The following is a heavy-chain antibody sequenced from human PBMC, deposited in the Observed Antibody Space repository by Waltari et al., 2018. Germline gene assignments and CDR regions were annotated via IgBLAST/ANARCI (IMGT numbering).Heavy chain of an antibody. CDR3: TTDILTGSNWFDP. D-gene: IGHD3-9*01. V-gene: IGHV3-15*01. CDR2: IKSKTDGGTT. CDR1: GFTFSNAC. Sequence: EVQLVESGGGLVKPGGSLRLSCAASGFTFSNACMSCVCQPQGKGLEWVGRIKSKTDGGTTDYAAPVKGRFTISRDDSKNTLYLQMNSLKTEDTAVYYCTTDILTGSNWFDPWGQGTLVTVSS. J-gene: IGHJ5*02.